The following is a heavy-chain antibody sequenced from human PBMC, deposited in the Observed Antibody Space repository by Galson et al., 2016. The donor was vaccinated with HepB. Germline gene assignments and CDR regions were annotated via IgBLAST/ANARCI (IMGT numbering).Heavy chain of an antibody. CDR2: IRSTGDTT. CDR1: GFTFNNFA. J-gene: IGHJ5*02. D-gene: IGHD2-2*01. V-gene: IGHV3-64D*08. CDR3: VKGSPQLRRASGFDP. Sequence: SLRLSCAASGFTFNNFAMHWVRQAPGKGREYVSGIRSTGDTTYNGDSVKDRFTISRDNSKNTVYLQMSSLRPEDTAVYYCVKGSPQLRRASGFDPWGQGTLVTVSS.